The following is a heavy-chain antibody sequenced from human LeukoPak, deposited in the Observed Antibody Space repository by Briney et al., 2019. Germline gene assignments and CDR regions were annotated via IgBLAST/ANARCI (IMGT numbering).Heavy chain of an antibody. D-gene: IGHD6-13*01. CDR1: GFTFSSYW. CDR3: ATGASGSWDF. V-gene: IGHV3-7*03. CDR2: ISPDGSTK. Sequence: PGGSLRLSCAASGFTFSSYWMTWVRQAPGKGLEWVANISPDGSTKHHMDSVKGRFTISRDNAKDSLYLEMSRLRDDDTAMYYCATGASGSWDFGGQGTLVTVSS. J-gene: IGHJ4*02.